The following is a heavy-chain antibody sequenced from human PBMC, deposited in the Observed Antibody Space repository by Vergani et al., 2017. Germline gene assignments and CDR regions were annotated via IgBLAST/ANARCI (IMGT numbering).Heavy chain of an antibody. J-gene: IGHJ4*02. Sequence: QLQLQESGPGLVKPSETLSLTCTVSGGSISSSSYYWGWIRQPPGKGREWIGSIYYSGSTYYNPSLKSRVTISVDTSKNQFSLKLSSVTAADTAVYYCAGDRYYYDSSGQMDYWGQGTLVTVSS. D-gene: IGHD3-22*01. CDR2: IYYSGST. CDR3: AGDRYYYDSSGQMDY. CDR1: GGSISSSSYY. V-gene: IGHV4-39*02.